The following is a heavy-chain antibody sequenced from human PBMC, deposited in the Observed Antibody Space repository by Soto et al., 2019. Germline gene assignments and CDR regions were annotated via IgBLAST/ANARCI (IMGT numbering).Heavy chain of an antibody. J-gene: IGHJ5*02. D-gene: IGHD3-10*01. CDR2: ISGFNDDT. CDR3: ARSGSYYPARNWFGP. Sequence: QLVQSGVEMKNPGASVKVSCKASGYTFTSYGISWVRQAPGQGLEWMGWISGFNDDTNHAQKFQGRVTVTKGTSTSKGDMGLRSLKSGDTALYYCARSGSYYPARNWFGPWGQGTLVIVSS. V-gene: IGHV1-18*01. CDR1: GYTFTSYG.